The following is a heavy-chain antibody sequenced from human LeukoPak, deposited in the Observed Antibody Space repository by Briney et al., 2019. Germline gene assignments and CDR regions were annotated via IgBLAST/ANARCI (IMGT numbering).Heavy chain of an antibody. CDR1: GFTFGDYT. D-gene: IGHD5-24*01. CDR3: AREFGHNRWYFDY. J-gene: IGHJ4*02. CDR2: IKQDGSEK. Sequence: GGSLRLSCTVSGFTFGDYTMSWVRQAPGKGLEWVANIKQDGSEKYYVDSVKGRFTISRDNSLNTLHLQMNSLKTEDTAVYYCAREFGHNRWYFDYWGQGALVTVSS. V-gene: IGHV3-7*01.